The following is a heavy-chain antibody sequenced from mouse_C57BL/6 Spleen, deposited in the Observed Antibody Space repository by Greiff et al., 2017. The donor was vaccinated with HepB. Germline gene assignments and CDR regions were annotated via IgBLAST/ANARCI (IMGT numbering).Heavy chain of an antibody. Sequence: QVQLKEPGAELVRPGTSVKLSCKASGYTFTSYWMHWVKQRPGQGLEWIGVIDPSDSYTNYNQKFKGKATLTVDTSSSTAYMQLSSLTSEDSAVYYCARLAGTTVVVDYWGQGTTLTVSS. CDR1: GYTFTSYW. CDR2: IDPSDSYT. V-gene: IGHV1-59*01. CDR3: ARLAGTTVVVDY. J-gene: IGHJ2*01. D-gene: IGHD1-1*01.